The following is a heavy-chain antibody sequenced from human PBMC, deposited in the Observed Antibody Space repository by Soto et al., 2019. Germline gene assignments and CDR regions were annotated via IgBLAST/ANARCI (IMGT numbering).Heavy chain of an antibody. Sequence: QVQLVEVGGGVVQPGRSLRLSCEGSGFTFRNHGMHWVRQAPGKGLEWLAVIWYDGSEKYYADSVRGRFFVSRDNAKNTLYLQMNSLTVEDTALYYCARWSDKKVVDPWGQGTAVTVSS. J-gene: IGHJ5*02. CDR1: GFTFRNHG. CDR2: IWYDGSEK. V-gene: IGHV3-33*01. CDR3: ARWSDKKVVDP. D-gene: IGHD1-26*01.